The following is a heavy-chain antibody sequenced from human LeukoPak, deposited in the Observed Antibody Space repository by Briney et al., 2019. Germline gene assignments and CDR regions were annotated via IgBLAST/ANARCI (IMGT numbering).Heavy chain of an antibody. V-gene: IGHV3-48*01. J-gene: IGHJ4*02. CDR1: GFTFSSYS. CDR3: ARVDYGGFNFDY. D-gene: IGHD4-23*01. CDR2: ISGSSGSI. Sequence: GGSLRLSCAASGFTFSSYSMDWVRQAPGKGLEWVSYISGSSGSIYYADSVRGRFTISRDNAKNSLSLQMNSLRAEDTAVYYCARVDYGGFNFDYWGQGTLVTVST.